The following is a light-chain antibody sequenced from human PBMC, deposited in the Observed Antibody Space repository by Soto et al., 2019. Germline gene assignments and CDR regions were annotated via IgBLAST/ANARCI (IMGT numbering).Light chain of an antibody. CDR3: QQYNAWHQIT. CDR2: GAS. J-gene: IGKJ5*01. CDR1: QSISTN. V-gene: IGKV3-15*01. Sequence: EIVMTQSPGTLSVSPGERATLSCRASQSISTNVGWYQQRPGQAPRLLIYGASTRATGIPARFSGSGSGTEFTLTISRLDSEDSAVYDCQQYNAWHQITFGQGTRMEIK.